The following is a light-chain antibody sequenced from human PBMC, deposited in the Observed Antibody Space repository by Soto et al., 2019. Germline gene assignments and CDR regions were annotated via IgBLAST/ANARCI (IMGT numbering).Light chain of an antibody. CDR1: SGHSTYD. Sequence: QLVLTQSPSASASLGASVKLTCTLSSGHSTYDIAWHQQQPEKGPRFLMKLNSDGRHTKGDGIPDRFSGSSSGAERYLSISSLQSEDEADYYCQTWGSGIQVVFGGGTQLTVL. V-gene: IGLV4-69*01. CDR3: QTWGSGIQVV. CDR2: LNSDGRH. J-gene: IGLJ2*01.